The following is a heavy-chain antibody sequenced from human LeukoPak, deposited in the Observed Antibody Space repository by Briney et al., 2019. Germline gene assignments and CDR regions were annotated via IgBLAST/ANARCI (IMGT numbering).Heavy chain of an antibody. Sequence: SVKVSCKASGGTFISYAISWVRQAPGQGLEWMGRIIPIFGTANYAQKFQGRVTITTDEYTSTAYMELSSLRSEDTAVYYCAISPIYRGSYYGYCQHWGQGTLFTVSS. CDR1: GGTFISYA. J-gene: IGHJ1*01. CDR3: AISPIYRGSYYGYCQH. V-gene: IGHV1-69*05. D-gene: IGHD1-26*01. CDR2: IIPIFGTA.